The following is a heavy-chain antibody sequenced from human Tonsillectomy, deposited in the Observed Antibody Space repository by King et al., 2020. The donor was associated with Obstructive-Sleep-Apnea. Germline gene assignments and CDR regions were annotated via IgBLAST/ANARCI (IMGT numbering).Heavy chain of an antibody. V-gene: IGHV3-23*04. J-gene: IGHJ6*02. CDR3: ARVRCGGECYYNLDV. CDR1: GFTFGANA. D-gene: IGHD2-21*01. CDR2: ISGSGGTT. Sequence: VQLVESGGDLVQPGGSLRLSCAASGFTFGANAMTWVRQAPGKGLEWVSGISGSGGTTHYAASVKGRFTNTRDNSENTLYLQMARLRAEDTAVYYCARVRCGGECYYNLDVWGQGTTVTVSS.